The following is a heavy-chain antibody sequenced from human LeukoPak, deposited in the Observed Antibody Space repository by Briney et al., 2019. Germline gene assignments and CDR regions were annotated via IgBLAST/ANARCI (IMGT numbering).Heavy chain of an antibody. CDR3: ARVTMAGSLVNGFDP. J-gene: IGHJ5*02. V-gene: IGHV1-2*02. CDR2: INPNSGGT. D-gene: IGHD1-14*01. Sequence: GASVKVSCKASGYTFTSYGISWVRQAPGQGLEWMGWINPNSGGTNYAQKFRCRVTMTRDTSISTAYMELSRLRSDDTAVYYCARVTMAGSLVNGFDPWGQGTLVTVSS. CDR1: GYTFTSYG.